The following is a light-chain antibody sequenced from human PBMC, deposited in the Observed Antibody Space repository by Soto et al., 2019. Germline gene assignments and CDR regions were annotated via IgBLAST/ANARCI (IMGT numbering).Light chain of an antibody. V-gene: IGKV2-30*01. Sequence: DVVMTQSPLSLPVTLGQPASISCRSSQSLVYSDGNTYLNWLQQRPGQSPRCLIYKVSNRDSGVPDRFSGSGSGTDFTLKISRVEAEDVGVYYCMQGTHWPFGGGTKVEIK. CDR3: MQGTHWP. CDR1: QSLVYSDGNTY. J-gene: IGKJ4*01. CDR2: KVS.